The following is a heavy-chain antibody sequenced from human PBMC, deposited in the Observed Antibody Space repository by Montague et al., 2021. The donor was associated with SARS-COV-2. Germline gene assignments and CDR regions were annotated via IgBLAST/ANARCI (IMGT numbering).Heavy chain of an antibody. CDR1: GGSFSGYY. Sequence: SETLSLTCVVYGGSFSGYYWNWIRQPPGKGLEWIGEINHSGSTNYNPSPKSRVTISVDTSKKQFSLRLTSVTAADTAVYYCARGGGYSYGALDYWGQGTLVTVSS. D-gene: IGHD5-18*01. CDR3: ARGGGYSYGALDY. J-gene: IGHJ4*02. V-gene: IGHV4-34*01. CDR2: INHSGST.